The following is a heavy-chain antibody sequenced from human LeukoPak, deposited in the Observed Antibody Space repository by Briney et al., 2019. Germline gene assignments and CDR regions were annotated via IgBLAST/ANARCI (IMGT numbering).Heavy chain of an antibody. CDR2: IYYSGST. D-gene: IGHD3-10*02. J-gene: IGHJ1*01. V-gene: IGHV4-59*12. CDR3: ASPKITVSEYFQH. Sequence: SETLSLTCTVSGGSISSYYWSWIRQPPGKGLEWIGYIYYSGSTNYNPSLKSRVTISVDTSKNQFSLKLSSVTAADTAAYYCASPKITVSEYFQHWGQGALVTVSS. CDR1: GGSISSYY.